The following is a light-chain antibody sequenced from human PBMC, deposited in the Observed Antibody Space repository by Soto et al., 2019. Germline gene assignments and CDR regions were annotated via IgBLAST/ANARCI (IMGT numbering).Light chain of an antibody. J-gene: IGKJ5*01. CDR3: QQGGSFPIT. CDR2: GAF. CDR1: QDIGSW. V-gene: IGKV1-12*01. Sequence: DIQMTQSPSSVSASVGDRVTITCRASQDIGSWLAWYQQKPGKAPDLLIYGAFSLQSGVPSRFYGSGSGTDFTLTISSLQPEDFATYYCQQGGSFPITFGQGTRLDI.